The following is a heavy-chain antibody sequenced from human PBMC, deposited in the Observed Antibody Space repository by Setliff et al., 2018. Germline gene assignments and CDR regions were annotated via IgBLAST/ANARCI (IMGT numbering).Heavy chain of an antibody. CDR2: VNDEGSSA. CDR1: GFTFSSYW. Sequence: GGSLRLSCAASGFTFSSYWMHWVRQDPGKGLVWVSRVNDEGSSAMYADSVKGRFTMSRDNAKNTLYLQMNSLRAEDTAVYYCARAYYGTVNGYSSYYGLDVWGQGTTVTVSS. CDR3: ARAYYGTVNGYSSYYGLDV. D-gene: IGHD3-9*01. V-gene: IGHV3-74*03. J-gene: IGHJ6*02.